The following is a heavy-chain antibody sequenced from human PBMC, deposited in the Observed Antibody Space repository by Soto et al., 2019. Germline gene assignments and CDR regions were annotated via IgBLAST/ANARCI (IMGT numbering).Heavy chain of an antibody. Sequence: PGGSLRLSSAASGFTFSSYSMNWVRQAPGKGLEWVSYISSSSSTIYYADSVKGRFTISRDNAKNSLYLQMNSLRAEDTAVYYCARAETGADDYYYYYYMDVWGKGTTVTVSS. CDR2: ISSSSSTI. J-gene: IGHJ6*03. D-gene: IGHD7-27*01. CDR3: ARAETGADDYYYYYYMDV. CDR1: GFTFSSYS. V-gene: IGHV3-48*01.